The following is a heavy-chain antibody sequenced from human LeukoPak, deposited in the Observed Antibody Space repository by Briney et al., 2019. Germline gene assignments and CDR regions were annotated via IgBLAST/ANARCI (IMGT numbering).Heavy chain of an antibody. CDR3: ATVNYDRRHDAFDI. Sequence: PSETLSFTCTVSGGSISSGGYYWSWIRQHPGKGLEWIGYIYYSGSTYYNPSLKSRVTISVDTSKNQFSLKLSSVTAADTAVYYCATVNYDRRHDAFDIWGQGTKVTVSS. CDR2: IYYSGST. V-gene: IGHV4-31*03. D-gene: IGHD3-22*01. J-gene: IGHJ3*02. CDR1: GGSISSGGYY.